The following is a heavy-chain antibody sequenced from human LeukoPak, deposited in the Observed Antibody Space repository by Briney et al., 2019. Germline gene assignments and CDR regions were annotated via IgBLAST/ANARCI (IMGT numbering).Heavy chain of an antibody. D-gene: IGHD5-18*01. CDR1: GGTFNTYA. V-gene: IGHV1-69*10. CDR3: ASGSGEGYTYGRYYFDY. CDR2: IIPILDTA. J-gene: IGHJ4*02. Sequence: GASVKVSCKASGGTFNTYAFTWVRQAPGQGLEWIGGIIPILDTANYAQKFQGRVTITADKPTSTAYMELSSLRSEDTAVYYCASGSGEGYTYGRYYFDYWGQGTLVTVSS.